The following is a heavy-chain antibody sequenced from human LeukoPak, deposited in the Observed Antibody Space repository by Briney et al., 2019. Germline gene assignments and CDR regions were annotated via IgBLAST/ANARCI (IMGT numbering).Heavy chain of an antibody. CDR3: ARDSMIVYAFDI. CDR1: GGSISSSSYY. CDR2: IYYSGST. J-gene: IGHJ3*02. Sequence: PSETLSLTCTVSGGSISSSSYYWGWIRQPPGKGLEWIGSIYYSGSTYYNPSLKSRVTISVDTSKNQFSLKLSSMTAADTAVYYCARDSMIVYAFDIWGQGTMVTVSS. D-gene: IGHD3-22*01. V-gene: IGHV4-39*07.